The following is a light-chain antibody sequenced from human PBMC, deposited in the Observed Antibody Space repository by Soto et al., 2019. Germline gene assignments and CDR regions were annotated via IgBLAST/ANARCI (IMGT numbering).Light chain of an antibody. Sequence: QSVLTQSSSASASLGSSVKLTCTLSSGHSSYIIAWHQQQPGKAPRYLMKLEGSGSYNKGSGVPDRFSGSSSGADRYLTISNLQSEDEADYYCETWDSNTYVVFGGGTKQTVL. J-gene: IGLJ2*01. CDR1: SGHSSYI. CDR3: ETWDSNTYVV. CDR2: LEGSGSY. V-gene: IGLV4-60*03.